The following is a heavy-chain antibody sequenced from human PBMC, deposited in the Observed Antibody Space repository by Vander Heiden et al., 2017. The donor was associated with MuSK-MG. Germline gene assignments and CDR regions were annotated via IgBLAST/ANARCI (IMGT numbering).Heavy chain of an antibody. V-gene: IGHV3-23*01. Sequence: EVQLLESGGGLVQPGGSLTLSCAASGSTFSNYAISWVRQAPGKGLEWVSGFSSRGGTTYYADSVKGRFTISRDNSKKTLYLQMHSLRAEDTAVYYCAKDRAVYDVLTGYDALDMWGQGTLVTVSS. J-gene: IGHJ3*02. D-gene: IGHD3-9*01. CDR2: FSSRGGTT. CDR3: AKDRAVYDVLTGYDALDM. CDR1: GSTFSNYA.